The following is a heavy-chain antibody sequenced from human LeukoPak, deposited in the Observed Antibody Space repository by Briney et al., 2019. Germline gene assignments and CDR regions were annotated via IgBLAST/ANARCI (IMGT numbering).Heavy chain of an antibody. CDR1: GGSLSSGGYY. CDR2: IYYSGST. D-gene: IGHD3-9*01. Sequence: SETLSLTCTVSGGSLSSGGYYWGWIRQHPGKGLEWIGYIYYSGSTYYNPSLKSRVTISVDTSKNQFSLKLSSVTAADTAVYYCARESHYDILTGYYWVAGMDVWGKGTTVTVSS. V-gene: IGHV4-31*03. CDR3: ARESHYDILTGYYWVAGMDV. J-gene: IGHJ6*04.